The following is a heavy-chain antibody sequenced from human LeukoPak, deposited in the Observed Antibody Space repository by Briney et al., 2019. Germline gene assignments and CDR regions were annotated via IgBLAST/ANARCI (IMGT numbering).Heavy chain of an antibody. CDR3: ARGDYYGSGSYAFDI. D-gene: IGHD3-10*01. CDR1: GGSISSYY. CDR2: IYYSGST. J-gene: IGHJ3*02. Sequence: PSETLSLTRTVSGGSISSYYWSWIRQPPGKGLEWIGYIYYSGSTNYNPSLKSRVTISVDTSKNQFSLKLSSVTAADTAVYYCARGDYYGSGSYAFDIWGQGTMVTVSS. V-gene: IGHV4-59*01.